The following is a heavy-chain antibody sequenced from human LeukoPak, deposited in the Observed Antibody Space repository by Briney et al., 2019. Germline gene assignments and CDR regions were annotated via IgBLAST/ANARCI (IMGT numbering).Heavy chain of an antibody. J-gene: IGHJ4*02. CDR1: GFTFSSYW. D-gene: IGHD6-13*01. CDR2: IKYDGSEK. CDR3: ARDIEAAGLFFDY. Sequence: GGSLRLSCAASGFTFSSYWMSWVRQAPGKGLEWVANIKYDGSEKDYVDSVKGRFTISRDNAKNSLYLHMNSLRAEDTAVYYCARDIEAAGLFFDYWGQGTLVTVSS. V-gene: IGHV3-7*01.